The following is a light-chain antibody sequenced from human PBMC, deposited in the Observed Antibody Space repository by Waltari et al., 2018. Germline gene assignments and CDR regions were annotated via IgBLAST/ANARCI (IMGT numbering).Light chain of an antibody. J-gene: IGLJ3*02. V-gene: IGLV2-14*01. CDR3: SSYTSSSTLV. CDR2: DVS. Sequence: QSALTQPASVSGSPGQWITISCTGSNSDVGTYNYVSWYQQHPGKAPKPMIYDVSKRPSGVSDRFSGSKSGNTASLTISGLQAEDEADYYCSSYTSSSTLVFGGGTKVTVL. CDR1: NSDVGTYNY.